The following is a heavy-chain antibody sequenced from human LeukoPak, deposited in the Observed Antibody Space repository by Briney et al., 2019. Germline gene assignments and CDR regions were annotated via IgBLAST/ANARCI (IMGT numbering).Heavy chain of an antibody. D-gene: IGHD3-22*01. CDR2: INPNSGGT. CDR1: GYTFTGYY. J-gene: IGHJ4*02. V-gene: IGHV1-2*02. Sequence: ASVKVSCKASGYTFTGYYMHWVRQAPGQGLEWMGWINPNSGGTNYAQKFQGRVTMTKDTSISTAYMELSRLRSDDTAVYYCARGGGIVVTTTDYWGQGTLVTVSS. CDR3: ARGGGIVVTTTDY.